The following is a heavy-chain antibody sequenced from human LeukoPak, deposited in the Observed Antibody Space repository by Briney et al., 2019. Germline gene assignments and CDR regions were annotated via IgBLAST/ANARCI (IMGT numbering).Heavy chain of an antibody. CDR2: IFYSGRT. Sequence: PSETLSLTCTVSGGSISNYYWNWIRQPPGKGLEWIGYIFYSGRTNYNPSLKSRVTLSVDTSKNWFSLRLTSVTAADTAVYYCARGQKYTSGYRVTELGSRYSDYWGQGARVTV. D-gene: IGHD5-18*01. CDR1: GGSISNYY. V-gene: IGHV4-59*01. CDR3: ARGQKYTSGYRVTELGSRYSDY. J-gene: IGHJ4*02.